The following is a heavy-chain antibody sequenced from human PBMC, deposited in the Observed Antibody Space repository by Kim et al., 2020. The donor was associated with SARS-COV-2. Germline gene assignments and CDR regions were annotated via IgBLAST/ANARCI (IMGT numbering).Heavy chain of an antibody. J-gene: IGHJ5*02. V-gene: IGHV1-2*02. D-gene: IGHD3-3*01. CDR3: ARPIWSGSNWFDP. Sequence: YEQKFQGRVTMTRDTSISTAYMELSRLRSDDTAVYYCARPIWSGSNWFDPWGQGTLVTVSS.